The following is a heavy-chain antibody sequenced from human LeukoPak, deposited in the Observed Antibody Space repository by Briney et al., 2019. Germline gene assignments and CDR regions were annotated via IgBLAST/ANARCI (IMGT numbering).Heavy chain of an antibody. CDR1: GFTFSSYW. V-gene: IGHV3-7*01. CDR2: IKQDGSEK. D-gene: IGHD5-24*01. CDR3: AREERWLPLWGDYYYYMDV. Sequence: PGGSLRLSCAASGFTFSSYWMSWVRQAPGKGLEWVANIKQDGSEKYYVDSVKGRFTISRDNAKNSLYLQMNSLRAEDTAVYYCAREERWLPLWGDYYYYMDVWGKGTTVTVSS. J-gene: IGHJ6*03.